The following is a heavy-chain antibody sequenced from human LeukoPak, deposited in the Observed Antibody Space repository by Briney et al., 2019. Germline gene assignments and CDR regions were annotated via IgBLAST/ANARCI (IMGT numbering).Heavy chain of an antibody. V-gene: IGHV4-59*01. CDR2: IYYSGST. Sequence: TSSETLCLACTVSGDSISSYYWSWIRQPPGRGLEWIGYIYYSGSTNYNPSLKSRVTISVDTSKNQFSLKLSSVTAADTAVYYCARGGGGDLNLWGQGTLVTVSS. CDR3: ARGGGGDLNL. J-gene: IGHJ5*02. CDR1: GDSISSYY. D-gene: IGHD2-21*02.